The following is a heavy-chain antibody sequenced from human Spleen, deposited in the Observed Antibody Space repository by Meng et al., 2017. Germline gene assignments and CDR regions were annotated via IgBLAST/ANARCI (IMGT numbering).Heavy chain of an antibody. V-gene: IGHV1-2*06. J-gene: IGHJ4*02. CDR2: INPNSGGT. CDR1: GYTFTGYY. CDR3: ARVPTYYYDSSGYLPFDY. Sequence: ASVKVSCKASGYTFTGYYMHWVRQAPGQGLEWMGRINPNSGGTNYAQKFQGRVTMTRDTSISTAYMELSRLRSDDTAVYYCARVPTYYYDSSGYLPFDYWGQGTLVTVSS. D-gene: IGHD3-22*01.